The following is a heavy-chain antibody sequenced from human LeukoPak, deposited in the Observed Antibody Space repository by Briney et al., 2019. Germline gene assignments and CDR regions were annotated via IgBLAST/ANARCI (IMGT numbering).Heavy chain of an antibody. CDR1: GFSFSSDA. CDR2: ISGSGGRT. V-gene: IGHV3-23*01. D-gene: IGHD2-15*01. J-gene: IGHJ4*02. Sequence: PGGSLRLSCIGPGFSFSSDAMGWVRQAPGKGLEWVSGISGSGGRTYYADSVKGRFTISRDDSKNTLYLQMNSLRVEDTAVYYCAKDRGRTWVQVANWGQGTLVTVSS. CDR3: AKDRGRTWVQVAN.